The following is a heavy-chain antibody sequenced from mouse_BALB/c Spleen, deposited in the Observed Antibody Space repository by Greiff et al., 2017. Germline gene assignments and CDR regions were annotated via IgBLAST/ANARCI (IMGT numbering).Heavy chain of an antibody. CDR3: ARSLIYDGYYGAY. J-gene: IGHJ3*01. Sequence: EVNVVESGGGLVQPGGSRKLSCAASGFTFSSFGMHWVRQAPEKGLEWVAYISSGSSTIYYADTVKGRFTISRDNPKNTLFLQMTSLRSEDTAMYYCARSLIYDGYYGAYWGQGTLVTVSA. V-gene: IGHV5-17*02. D-gene: IGHD2-3*01. CDR1: GFTFSSFG. CDR2: ISSGSSTI.